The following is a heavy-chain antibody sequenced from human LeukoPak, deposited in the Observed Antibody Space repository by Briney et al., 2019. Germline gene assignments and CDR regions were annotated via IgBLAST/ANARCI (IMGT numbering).Heavy chain of an antibody. J-gene: IGHJ4*02. D-gene: IGHD1-1*01. CDR1: GYTFTGYY. CDR3: AIHRSAYNWNDLSMDY. Sequence: GASVKVSCKASGYTFTGYYMHWVRQAPGQGLEWMGWINPNSGGTNYAQKFQGRVTMTRDTSISTAYMELSRLRSDDTAVYYCAIHRSAYNWNDLSMDYWGQGTLVTVSS. V-gene: IGHV1-2*02. CDR2: INPNSGGT.